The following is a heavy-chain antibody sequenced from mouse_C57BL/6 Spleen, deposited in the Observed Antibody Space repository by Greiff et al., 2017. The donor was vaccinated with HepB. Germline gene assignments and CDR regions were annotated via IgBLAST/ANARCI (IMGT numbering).Heavy chain of an antibody. J-gene: IGHJ1*03. CDR2: IDPSDSYT. V-gene: IGHV1-69*01. Sequence: VKLQQPGAELVMPGASVKLSCKASGYTFTSYWMHWVKQRPGQGLEWIGEIDPSDSYTNYNQKFKGKSTLTVDKSSSTAYMQLSSLTSEDSAVYYCARSGYGYDGYFDVWGTGTTVTVSS. CDR1: GYTFTSYW. D-gene: IGHD2-2*01. CDR3: ARSGYGYDGYFDV.